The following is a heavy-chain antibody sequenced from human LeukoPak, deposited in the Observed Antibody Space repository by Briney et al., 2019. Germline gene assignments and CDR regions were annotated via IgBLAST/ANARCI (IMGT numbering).Heavy chain of an antibody. V-gene: IGHV3-23*01. CDR3: AKGAYWDDGDYHDAFDI. Sequence: GGSLRLSCAASGFTFSSYAMSWVRQAPGKGLEWVSAISGSGGSTYYADSVKGRFTISRDNSKNTLYLQMNSLRAEDTAVYYCAKGAYWDDGDYHDAFDIWGQGTMVTVSS. CDR1: GFTFSSYA. J-gene: IGHJ3*02. D-gene: IGHD4-17*01. CDR2: ISGSGGST.